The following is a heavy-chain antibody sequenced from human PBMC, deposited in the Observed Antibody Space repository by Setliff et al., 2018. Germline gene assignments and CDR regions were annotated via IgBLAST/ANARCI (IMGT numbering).Heavy chain of an antibody. Sequence: PGGSLRLSCAASALTFSNYGIHWVRQAPGKGLEWVAFIRNDGTEKFHADPVKGRFTVSRDNSKNTVFLQMNSLTTDGTAVYYCAKVDQSDLEGLDYWGQGALVTVSS. CDR3: AKVDQSDLEGLDY. J-gene: IGHJ4*02. CDR2: IRNDGTEK. V-gene: IGHV3-30*02. CDR1: ALTFSNYG. D-gene: IGHD2-2*03.